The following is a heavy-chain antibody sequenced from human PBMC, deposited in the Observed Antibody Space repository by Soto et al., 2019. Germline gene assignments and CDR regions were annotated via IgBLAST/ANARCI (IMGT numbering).Heavy chain of an antibody. CDR1: GGSVSSGSYY. J-gene: IGHJ6*02. V-gene: IGHV4-61*01. Sequence: QVQLQESGPGLVKPSETPSLTCTVSGGSVSSGSYYWSWIRQPPGKGLEWIGYIYYSGSTNYNPSLKSRVTISVDTSKNQFSLKVSSVTAADTAVYYCARAPLRSSQTFYYYGMDVWGQGTTVTVSS. D-gene: IGHD6-6*01. CDR3: ARAPLRSSQTFYYYGMDV. CDR2: IYYSGST.